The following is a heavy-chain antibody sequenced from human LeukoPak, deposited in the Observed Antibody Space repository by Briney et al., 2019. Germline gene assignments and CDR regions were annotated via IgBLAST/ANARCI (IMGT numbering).Heavy chain of an antibody. V-gene: IGHV4-39*07. CDR1: GGSLSGRSYY. J-gene: IGHJ3*02. Sequence: NSSETLSLTCSVSGGSLSGRSYYWGWIRQPPGKGLEWIGEINHSGSTNYNPSLKSRVTILVDTSKNQFSLKLSSVTAADTAVYYCASRAGSYYVGPHRNAFDIWGQGTMVTVSS. CDR2: INHSGST. CDR3: ASRAGSYYVGPHRNAFDI. D-gene: IGHD1-26*01.